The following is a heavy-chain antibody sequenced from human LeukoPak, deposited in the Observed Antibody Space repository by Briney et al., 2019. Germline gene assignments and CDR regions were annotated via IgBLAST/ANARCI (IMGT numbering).Heavy chain of an antibody. CDR3: ARYRCSGGSCYSVY. Sequence: GASVKVSCKASGGTFSSYAISWVRQAPGQGLEWMGWINTNTGNPTYAQGFTGRFAFSLDTSVSTAYLQISSLKAEDTAVYYCARYRCSGGSCYSVYWGQGTLVTVSS. CDR2: INTNTGNP. J-gene: IGHJ4*02. V-gene: IGHV7-4-1*02. CDR1: GGTFSSYA. D-gene: IGHD2-15*01.